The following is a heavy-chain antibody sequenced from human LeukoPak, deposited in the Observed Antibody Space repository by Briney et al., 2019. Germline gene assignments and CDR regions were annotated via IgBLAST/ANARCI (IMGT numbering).Heavy chain of an antibody. CDR3: ARDLTYYYDSSGRANWFDP. CDR1: GGSLSSYY. J-gene: IGHJ5*02. D-gene: IGHD3-22*01. V-gene: IGHV4-59*01. Sequence: SETLSLTCTVSGGSLSSYYWSWIRQPPGKGLEWIGYIYYSGSTNYNPSLKSRVTISVDTSKNQFSLKLSSVTAADTAVYYCARDLTYYYDSSGRANWFDPWGQGTLVTVSS. CDR2: IYYSGST.